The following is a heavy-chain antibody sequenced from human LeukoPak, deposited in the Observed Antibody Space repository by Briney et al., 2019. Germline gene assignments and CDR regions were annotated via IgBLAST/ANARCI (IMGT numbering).Heavy chain of an antibody. D-gene: IGHD5-12*01. Sequence: ASVKVSCKASEYTFTGYYMHWVRQAPGQGLEWMGWINPNSGGTNYAQKFQGRVTMTRDTSISTAYMELSRLRSDDTAVYYCASGYSGYDYLLGYWGQGTLVTVSS. CDR2: INPNSGGT. J-gene: IGHJ4*02. V-gene: IGHV1-2*02. CDR1: EYTFTGYY. CDR3: ASGYSGYDYLLGY.